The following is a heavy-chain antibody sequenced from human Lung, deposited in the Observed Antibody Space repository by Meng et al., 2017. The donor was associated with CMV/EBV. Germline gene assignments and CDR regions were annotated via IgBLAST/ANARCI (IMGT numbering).Heavy chain of an antibody. CDR2: INPNSDGT. CDR1: GYTFIGYY. Sequence: ASVXVSXXASGYTFIGYYIHWVRQAPGQGLEWMGCINPNSDGTNYAQKFQGRVTMTRDTSTSTAYMELNRLRFDDTAVYYCARSAQLWLDHFDYWGQGTXVTVSS. V-gene: IGHV1-2*02. CDR3: ARSAQLWLDHFDY. J-gene: IGHJ4*02. D-gene: IGHD5-18*01.